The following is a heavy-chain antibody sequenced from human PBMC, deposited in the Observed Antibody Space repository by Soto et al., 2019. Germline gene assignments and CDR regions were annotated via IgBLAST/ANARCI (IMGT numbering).Heavy chain of an antibody. Sequence: EVQLLESGGALVQPGGSLRLSCVASGFSFRNYALSWVRQAPGKGLEWVSTFNAGGREYYADTVKGRFTIARDSSQNTVHLQIRILRPEDTAVYYCAKESMPEHYGDTLFDYWGQGTQVTVSS. D-gene: IGHD4-17*01. CDR1: GFSFRNYA. CDR2: FNAGGRE. V-gene: IGHV3-23*01. CDR3: AKESMPEHYGDTLFDY. J-gene: IGHJ4*02.